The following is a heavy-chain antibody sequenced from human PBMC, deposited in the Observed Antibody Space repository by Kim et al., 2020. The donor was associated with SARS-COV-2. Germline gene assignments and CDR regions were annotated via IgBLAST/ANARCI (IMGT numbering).Heavy chain of an antibody. J-gene: IGHJ4*02. CDR1: GGSISSYY. CDR3: ARLRFLEWLLEPIYFDY. D-gene: IGHD3-3*01. V-gene: IGHV4-59*01. Sequence: SETLSLTCTVSGGSISSYYWSWIRQPPGKGLEWIGYIYYSGSTNYNPSLKSRVTISVDTSKNQFSLKLSSVTAADTAVYYCARLRFLEWLLEPIYFDYWGQGTLVTVSS. CDR2: IYYSGST.